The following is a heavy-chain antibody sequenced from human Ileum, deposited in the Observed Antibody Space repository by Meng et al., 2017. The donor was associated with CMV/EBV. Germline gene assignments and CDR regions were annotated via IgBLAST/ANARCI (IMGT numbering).Heavy chain of an antibody. D-gene: IGHD1-26*01. V-gene: IGHV3-13*01. CDR2: IVPAGDT. Sequence: GGSLRLSCPASGFSLSTYDMHWVRQVTGKGLEWVSTIVPAGDTYYADSVEGRFTISRENARKSLYLQMNSLRVGDTAIYYCARSGGSYQGVFDYWGQGTVVTVSS. J-gene: IGHJ4*02. CDR3: ARSGGSYQGVFDY. CDR1: GFSLSTYD.